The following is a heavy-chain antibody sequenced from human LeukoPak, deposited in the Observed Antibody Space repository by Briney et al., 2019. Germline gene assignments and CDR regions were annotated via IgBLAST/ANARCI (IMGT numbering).Heavy chain of an antibody. Sequence: GASVKVSCKASGYTFTGYYMHWVRQAPGKGLEWMGGFDPEDGETIYAQKFQGRVTMTEDTSTDTAYMELSSLRSEDTAVYYCATFVIPYYYYGMDVWGQGTTVTVSS. J-gene: IGHJ6*02. CDR3: ATFVIPYYYYGMDV. D-gene: IGHD3-16*02. CDR2: FDPEDGET. V-gene: IGHV1-24*01. CDR1: GYTFTGYY.